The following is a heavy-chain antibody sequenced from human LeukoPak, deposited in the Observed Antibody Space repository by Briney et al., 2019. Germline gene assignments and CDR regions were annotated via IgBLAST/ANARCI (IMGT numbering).Heavy chain of an antibody. V-gene: IGHV3-9*01. CDR1: GFTFDDFA. CDR3: AKDYYGSGSYNYFDY. CDR2: ISWNSGSI. D-gene: IGHD3-10*01. Sequence: GGSLRLSCAASGFTFDDFAMHWVRQAPGKGLEWVSSISWNSGSIGYADSVKGRFTISRDNAKNSLYLQMNSLRAEDTALYYCAKDYYGSGSYNYFDYWGQGTLVTLSS. J-gene: IGHJ4*02.